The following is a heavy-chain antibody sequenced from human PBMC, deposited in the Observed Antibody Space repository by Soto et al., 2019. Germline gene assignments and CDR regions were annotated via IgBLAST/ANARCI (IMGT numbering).Heavy chain of an antibody. J-gene: IGHJ4*02. V-gene: IGHV3-23*01. CDR1: GFTFSSYA. CDR3: XKMRYCSGGSCYGEFDY. Sequence: GGSLRLSCAASGFTFSSYAMSWVRQAPGKGLEWVSAISSSGGSTYYADSVKGRFTISRDNSKNTLYLQMNSLRAEDTAVYYCXKMRYCSGGSCYGEFDYWGQGTLVTVSS. D-gene: IGHD2-15*01. CDR2: ISSSGGST.